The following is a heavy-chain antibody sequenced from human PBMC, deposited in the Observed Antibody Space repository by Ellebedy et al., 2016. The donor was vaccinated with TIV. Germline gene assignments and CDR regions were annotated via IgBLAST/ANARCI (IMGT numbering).Heavy chain of an antibody. V-gene: IGHV5-51*01. Sequence: GESLKIPCRGPGYHFRNYWIAWVRQMPGNGLEWMGLFYPGDSYIVYNPPSFQGQVTISADKSLSTAYLQWSRLKASDTAVYYCVVGALVGSKGYWGQGTPVTVSS. J-gene: IGHJ4*02. CDR2: FYPGDSYI. D-gene: IGHD2-8*02. CDR3: VVGALVGSKGY. CDR1: GYHFRNYW.